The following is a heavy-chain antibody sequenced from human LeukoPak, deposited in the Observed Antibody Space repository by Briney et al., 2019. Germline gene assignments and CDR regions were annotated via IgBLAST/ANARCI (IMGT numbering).Heavy chain of an antibody. J-gene: IGHJ4*02. CDR1: GFTFSNYA. CDR2: ISDNGGSS. D-gene: IGHD4-17*01. Sequence: GGSLRLSCAASGFTFSNYAMTWVRQAPGKGLEWVSGISDNGGSSYYADSVKGRFTVSRDNSKNTVYLQMNSLRAEDTAVYYCARDRDYGHFDYWGQGTLVTVSS. V-gene: IGHV3-23*01. CDR3: ARDRDYGHFDY.